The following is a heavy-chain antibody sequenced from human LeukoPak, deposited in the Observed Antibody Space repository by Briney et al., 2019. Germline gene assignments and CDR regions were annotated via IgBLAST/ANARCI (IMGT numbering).Heavy chain of an antibody. CDR2: IRYDGSNK. J-gene: IGHJ4*02. V-gene: IGHV3-30*02. Sequence: PGGSLRLSCAASGFTFSSYGMHWVRQAPGKGLEWVAFIRYDGSNKYYADSVKGRFTISRDNSKNTLYLQMNSLRAEDTAVYYCAREKSGSYRSGLDYWGQGTLVTVSS. D-gene: IGHD1-26*01. CDR1: GFTFSSYG. CDR3: AREKSGSYRSGLDY.